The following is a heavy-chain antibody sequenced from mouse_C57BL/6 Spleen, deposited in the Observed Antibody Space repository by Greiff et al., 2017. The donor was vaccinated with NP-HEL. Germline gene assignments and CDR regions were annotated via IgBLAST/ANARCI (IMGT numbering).Heavy chain of an antibody. V-gene: IGHV1-52*01. J-gene: IGHJ4*01. CDR3: TRNPGSAYYSNSYAMDY. D-gene: IGHD2-5*01. Sequence: VQLQQPGAELVRPGSSVKLSCKASGYTFTSYWMHWVKQRPIQGLEWIGNIDPSDSETHYNQKFKDKATLTVDKSSSTAYMELRSLTSEDSAVYYCTRNPGSAYYSNSYAMDYWGQGTSVTVSS. CDR2: IDPSDSET. CDR1: GYTFTSYW.